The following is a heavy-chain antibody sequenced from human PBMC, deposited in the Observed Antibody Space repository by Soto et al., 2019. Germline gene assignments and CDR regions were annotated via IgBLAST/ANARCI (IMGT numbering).Heavy chain of an antibody. CDR2: IYYSGRT. CDR3: ARDYYYDSRGYPGAYYYGMDV. J-gene: IGHJ6*02. V-gene: IGHV4-59*01. Sequence: ETLSRPCTVSGGSFSSSYWSWIRPPPGKGLEWIGHIYYSGRTNYNPSLKSRVTISGDTSKNQLSLKLSSVTAADKAVYYCARDYYYDSRGYPGAYYYGMDVWGQGTTVTVSS. CDR1: GGSFSSSY. D-gene: IGHD3-22*01.